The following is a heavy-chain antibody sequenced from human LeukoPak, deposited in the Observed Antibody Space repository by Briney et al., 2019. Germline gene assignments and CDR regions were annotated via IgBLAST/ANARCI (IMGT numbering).Heavy chain of an antibody. Sequence: GGSLRLSCAASGFTFSNAWMNWVRQAPGKGLEWVGRIKSKTDGGTTDFAAPVKGRFTISRDDSENTLYLQMNSLKIEDTAVYYCSYGANFYFDVWGRGTLVTVAS. CDR3: SYGANFYFDV. J-gene: IGHJ2*01. CDR1: GFTFSNAW. V-gene: IGHV3-15*07. D-gene: IGHD4/OR15-4a*01. CDR2: IKSKTDGGTT.